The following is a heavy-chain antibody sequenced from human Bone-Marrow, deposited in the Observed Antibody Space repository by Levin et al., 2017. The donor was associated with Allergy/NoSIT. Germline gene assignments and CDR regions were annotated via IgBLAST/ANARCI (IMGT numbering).Heavy chain of an antibody. Sequence: SCAASGFTFSSYSMNWVRQAPGKGLEWISYIGRSSSNIYYVDSVKGRFTISRDDAKNSLYLQMNSLGPEDTAVYYCARDRNWAFDIWDQGTMVTVSS. CDR1: GFTFSSYS. CDR2: IGRSSSNI. V-gene: IGHV3-48*01. CDR3: ARDRNWAFDI. D-gene: IGHD1-14*01. J-gene: IGHJ3*02.